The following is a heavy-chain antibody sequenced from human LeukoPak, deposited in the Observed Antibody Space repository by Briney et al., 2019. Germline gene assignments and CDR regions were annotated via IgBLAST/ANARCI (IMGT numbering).Heavy chain of an antibody. V-gene: IGHV1-18*01. D-gene: IGHD3-22*01. Sequence: ASVKVSCKASGYTFTSYGISWVRQAPAQGLEWMGGVSAYNGNTNYAQNPQGTVTMTTDTSTSTAYMELRSLRYDDTAVYYCARDRLLHYDSSGYPDYWGQGTLVTVSS. J-gene: IGHJ4*02. CDR2: VSAYNGNT. CDR1: GYTFTSYG. CDR3: ARDRLLHYDSSGYPDY.